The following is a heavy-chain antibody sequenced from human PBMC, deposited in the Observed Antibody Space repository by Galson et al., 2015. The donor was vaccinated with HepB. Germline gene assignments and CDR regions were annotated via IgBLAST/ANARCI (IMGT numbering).Heavy chain of an antibody. CDR1: GGTFSSYA. D-gene: IGHD2-2*02. Sequence: SVKVSCKASGGTFSSYAISWVRQAPGQGLEWMGGIIPIFGTANYAQKFQGRVTITADESTSTAYMELSSLRSEDTAVYYCARYCSSTSCYSGVYSGYAAEAFDIWGQGTMVTVSS. J-gene: IGHJ3*02. CDR3: ARYCSSTSCYSGVYSGYAAEAFDI. CDR2: IIPIFGTA. V-gene: IGHV1-69*13.